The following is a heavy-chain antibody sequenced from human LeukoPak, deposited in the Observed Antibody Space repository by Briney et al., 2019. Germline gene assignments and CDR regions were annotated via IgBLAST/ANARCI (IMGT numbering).Heavy chain of an antibody. CDR1: GYTFTSYG. Sequence: SVKVSCKASGYTFTSYGISWVRQAPGQGLEWMGWISAYNGNTNYAQKLQGRVTMTTDTSTSTAYMELRSLRSDDTAVYYCARFGLGYCSGGSCYSDYWGQGTLVTVSS. D-gene: IGHD2-15*01. CDR3: ARFGLGYCSGGSCYSDY. J-gene: IGHJ4*02. V-gene: IGHV1-18*01. CDR2: ISAYNGNT.